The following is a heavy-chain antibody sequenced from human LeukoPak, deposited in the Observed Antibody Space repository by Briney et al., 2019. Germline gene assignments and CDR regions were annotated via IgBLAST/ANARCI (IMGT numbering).Heavy chain of an antibody. V-gene: IGHV1-8*01. Sequence: ASVTVSCTASGYTFTIYDINWVRQATGQGLEWMGWMNSNSGNTGYAQKFQGRVTMTRNTSISTAYMELSSLRSQDTAVYYCATDVGSGGFHNGGFYYWGQGTLVTVSS. CDR3: ATDVGSGGFHNGGFYY. J-gene: IGHJ4*02. D-gene: IGHD3-10*01. CDR1: GYTFTIYD. CDR2: MNSNSGNT.